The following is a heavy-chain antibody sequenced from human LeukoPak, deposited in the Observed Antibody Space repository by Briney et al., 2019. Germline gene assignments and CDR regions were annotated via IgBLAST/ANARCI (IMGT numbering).Heavy chain of an antibody. J-gene: IGHJ4*02. D-gene: IGHD1-26*01. CDR1: GFTFSSYG. CDR2: IWYDGSNK. CDR3: ARAANSGSFRGYIDF. Sequence: GGSLILSCAASGFTFSSYGMHWVRQAPGKGLEWVAVIWYDGSNKYYADSVKGRFTISRDNSKNTLYLQMNSLRDEDTAVYFCARAANSGSFRGYIDFWGQGTLVAVTS. V-gene: IGHV3-33*01.